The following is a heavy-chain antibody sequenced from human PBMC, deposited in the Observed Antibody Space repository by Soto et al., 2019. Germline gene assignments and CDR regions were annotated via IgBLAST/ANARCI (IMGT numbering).Heavy chain of an antibody. D-gene: IGHD1-20*01. Sequence: QVQLVQSGTEVRKPGASVKVSCTASGYTFTSYGISWVRQAPGQGLAWMGWISGDTGNTNYAQKVHGRPSPTTNTSTSTTYMELTSLRSDDTAVYYCAGDGIIGRRPFDIWGQGTMVTVSS. CDR2: ISGDTGNT. CDR1: GYTFTSYG. CDR3: AGDGIIGRRPFDI. V-gene: IGHV1-18*01. J-gene: IGHJ3*02.